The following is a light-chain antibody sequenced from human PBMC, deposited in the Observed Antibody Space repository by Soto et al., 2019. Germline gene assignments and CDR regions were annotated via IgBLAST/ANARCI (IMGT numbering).Light chain of an antibody. CDR3: QQYNNWPYT. CDR1: QSVSRN. V-gene: IGKV3-15*01. Sequence: EIVMTQSPATLSVSPGERATLSCRASQSVSRNLAWYQQKPGQAPRLLIYNASTRATGIPARFSGSGSGTEVTLTISSLQSEDFAIYYCQQYNNWPYTFGQGTTLEIK. J-gene: IGKJ2*01. CDR2: NAS.